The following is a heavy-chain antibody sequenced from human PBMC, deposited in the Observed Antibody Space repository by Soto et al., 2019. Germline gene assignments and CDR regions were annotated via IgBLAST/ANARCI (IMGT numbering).Heavy chain of an antibody. CDR2: IIPIFGTA. CDR1: GGTFSSYA. D-gene: IGHD2-15*01. Sequence: GASVKVSCKASGGTFSSYAISWVRQAPGQGLEWMGGIIPIFGTANYAQKFQGWVTMTRDTSISTAYMELSRLRSDDTAVYYCARDDPSHLYCSGGSCYYYGMDVWGQGTTVTVSS. V-gene: IGHV1-69*05. CDR3: ARDDPSHLYCSGGSCYYYGMDV. J-gene: IGHJ6*02.